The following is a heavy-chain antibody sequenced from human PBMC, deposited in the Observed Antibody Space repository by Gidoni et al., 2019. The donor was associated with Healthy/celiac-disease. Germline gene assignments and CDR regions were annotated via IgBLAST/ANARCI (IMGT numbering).Heavy chain of an antibody. V-gene: IGHV1-18*01. J-gene: IGHJ4*02. D-gene: IGHD3-16*02. CDR3: ARAGGHDYIWGSYRYFDY. CDR2: ISAYNGNT. CDR1: GYTFTSYA. Sequence: QVQLVQSGADVKKPGASVKVSCKASGYTFTSYAISWVRQAPGQGLEWMGWISAYNGNTNYAQKLQGRVTMTTDTSTSTAYMELRSLRSDDTAVYYCARAGGHDYIWGSYRYFDYWGQGTLVTVSS.